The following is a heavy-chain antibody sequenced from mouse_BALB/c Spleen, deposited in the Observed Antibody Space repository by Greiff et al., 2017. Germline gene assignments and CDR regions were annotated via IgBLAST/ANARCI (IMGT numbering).Heavy chain of an antibody. V-gene: IGHV1S81*02. CDR1: GYTFTSYY. Sequence: QVQLQQSGAELVKPGASVKLSCKASGYTFTSYYMYWVKQRPGQGLEWIGEINPSNGGTNFNEKFKSKATLTVDKSSSTAYMQLSSLTSEDSAVYYGTRSGYYDYPWFAYWGQGTLVTVSA. CDR3: TRSGYYDYPWFAY. CDR2: INPSNGGT. J-gene: IGHJ3*01. D-gene: IGHD2-4*01.